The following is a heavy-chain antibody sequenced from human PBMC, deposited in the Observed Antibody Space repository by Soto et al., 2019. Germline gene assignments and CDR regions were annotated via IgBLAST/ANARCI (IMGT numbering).Heavy chain of an antibody. CDR1: GGTFSSYT. Sequence: SVKVSCKASGGTFSSYTISWVRQAPGQGLEWMGRIIPILGIANYAQKFQGRVTITADKSTSTAYMELSSLRSEDTAVYYCASHSYGYFPHYYHGMDVWGQGTTVTVSS. CDR3: ASHSYGYFPHYYHGMDV. J-gene: IGHJ6*02. CDR2: IIPILGIA. V-gene: IGHV1-69*02. D-gene: IGHD5-18*01.